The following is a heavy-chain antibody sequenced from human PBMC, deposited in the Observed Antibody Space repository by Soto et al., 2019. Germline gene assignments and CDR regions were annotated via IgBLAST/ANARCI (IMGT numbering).Heavy chain of an antibody. J-gene: IGHJ3*02. CDR2: VIPILATA. CDR1: GGPFNNHA. V-gene: IGHV1-69*01. D-gene: IGHD4-17*01. CDR3: ASDYGEIDAFDI. Sequence: QVQLVQSGAEVKKPGSSVKVSCKTSGGPFNNHAINWVRQAPGQGLEWVGLVIPILATADYAQKFQGRVTMTADEVTNTAYMELSSLRSDDTGVYYCASDYGEIDAFDIWGQGTLVTVSS.